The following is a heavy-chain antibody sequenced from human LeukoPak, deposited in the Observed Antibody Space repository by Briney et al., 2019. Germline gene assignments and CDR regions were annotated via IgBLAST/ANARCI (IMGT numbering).Heavy chain of an antibody. Sequence: GGSLRLSCAASGFTFSSYGMHWVRQAPGKGLEWVAVIWYDGSNKYYADSVKGRFPISRDTSKNTLYLQMNSLRAEDTAVYYCGIEISGFPDYWGQGTLVTVSS. D-gene: IGHD6-19*01. CDR2: IWYDGSNK. J-gene: IGHJ4*02. V-gene: IGHV3-33*01. CDR1: GFTFSSYG. CDR3: GIEISGFPDY.